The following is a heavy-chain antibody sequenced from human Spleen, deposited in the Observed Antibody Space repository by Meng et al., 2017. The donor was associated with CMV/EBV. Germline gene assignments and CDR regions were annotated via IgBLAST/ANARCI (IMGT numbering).Heavy chain of an antibody. Sequence: GGSLRLSCAASGFTVSSNYMSGVRQAPGKGLEWVSVIYSGGSTYYADSVKGRFTISRDNSKNTLYLQMNSLRAEDTAVYYCARGQGRSSSRGYYYGMDVWGQGTTGTVSS. D-gene: IGHD6-6*01. J-gene: IGHJ6*02. V-gene: IGHV3-53*01. CDR1: GFTVSSNY. CDR2: IYSGGST. CDR3: ARGQGRSSSRGYYYGMDV.